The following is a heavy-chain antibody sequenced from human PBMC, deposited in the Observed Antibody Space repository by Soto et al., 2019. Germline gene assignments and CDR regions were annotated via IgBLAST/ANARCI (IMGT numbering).Heavy chain of an antibody. CDR2: ISYDGSNK. CDR1: GFTFSSYG. V-gene: IGHV3-30*18. CDR3: AKGDKELYGMDV. Sequence: QVQLVESGGGVVQPGRSLRLSCAASGFTFSSYGMHWVRQAPGKGLEWVAVISYDGSNKYYADSVKGRFTISRDNSKNTLYLQMNSLRAEDTAVYYCAKGDKELYGMDVWGQGTTVTVSS. D-gene: IGHD1-26*01. J-gene: IGHJ6*02.